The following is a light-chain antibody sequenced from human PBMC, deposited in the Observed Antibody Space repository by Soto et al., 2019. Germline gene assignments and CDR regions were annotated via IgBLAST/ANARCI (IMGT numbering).Light chain of an antibody. V-gene: IGKV3-20*01. J-gene: IGKJ1*01. CDR3: QQYGSSPRT. Sequence: EIVLTQSPGTLSLSPGERATLSCRASQSVSSSYLAWYQQKPGQAPRLLIYDASSRATGIPDSFSGSGSGTDFTLTISRLGPEDFAVYYCQQYGSSPRTFGQGTKVEIK. CDR2: DAS. CDR1: QSVSSSY.